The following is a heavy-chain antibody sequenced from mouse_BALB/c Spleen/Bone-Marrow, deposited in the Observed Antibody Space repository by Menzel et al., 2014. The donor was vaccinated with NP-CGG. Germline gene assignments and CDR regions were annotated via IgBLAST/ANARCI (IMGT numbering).Heavy chain of an antibody. Sequence: EVKVIESGGGLVQPGGSLKLSCAASGFDFSGFWVGWVRQAPGKGLEWIGEINPDSSTINYTPSLKDRFIISRDNAKNTLYLQMSKVRSEDTALYYCARLGYYGGFAYWGQGTLVTVSA. D-gene: IGHD2-3*01. J-gene: IGHJ3*01. CDR1: GFDFSGFW. V-gene: IGHV4-1*02. CDR3: ARLGYYGGFAY. CDR2: INPDSSTI.